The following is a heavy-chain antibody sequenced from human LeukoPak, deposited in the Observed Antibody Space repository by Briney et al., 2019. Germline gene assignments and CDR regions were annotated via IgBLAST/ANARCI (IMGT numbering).Heavy chain of an antibody. CDR2: ITASGTAM. CDR3: ASSGNYRFDY. V-gene: IGHV3-48*02. Sequence: GGSLRLSCAASGFTFSSYSMDWVRQAPGKGLEWVSHITASGTAMFYADSVKGRFTISRDNAKNSLYLQVNSLRDEDTAVYYCASSGNYRFDYWGQGTLVTVSS. D-gene: IGHD1-26*01. J-gene: IGHJ4*02. CDR1: GFTFSSYS.